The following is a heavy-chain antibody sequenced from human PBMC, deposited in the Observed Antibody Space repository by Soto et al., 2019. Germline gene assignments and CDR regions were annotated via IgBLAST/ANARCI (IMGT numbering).Heavy chain of an antibody. V-gene: IGHV4-34*01. J-gene: IGHJ5*02. Sequence: SETLSLTCAVYGGSFSGYYWSWIRQPPGKGLEWIGEINHSGSTNYNPSLKSRVTISVDTSKNQFSLKLSSVTAADTAVYYCARGRRYYYGSGSPPGNWFDPWGQGTLVTVSS. CDR2: INHSGST. CDR3: ARGRRYYYGSGSPPGNWFDP. CDR1: GGSFSGYY. D-gene: IGHD3-10*01.